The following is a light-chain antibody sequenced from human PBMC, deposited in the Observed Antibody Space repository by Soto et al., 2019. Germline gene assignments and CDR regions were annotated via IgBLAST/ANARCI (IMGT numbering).Light chain of an antibody. CDR2: DAS. CDR1: RSVSDW. V-gene: IGKV1-5*01. J-gene: IGKJ1*01. Sequence: IQRTQSPSSLSASVEDRVTITCRASRSVSDWVAWYQQKPGTAPKLLIFDASTLKSGVPSRFSGSGSGTEFTLTISSLQPDDVATYYCLQYDNHSWTFGPGTKVDIK. CDR3: LQYDNHSWT.